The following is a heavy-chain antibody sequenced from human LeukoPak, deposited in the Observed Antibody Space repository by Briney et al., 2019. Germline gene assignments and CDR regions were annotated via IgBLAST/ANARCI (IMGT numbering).Heavy chain of an antibody. CDR3: AKEDGGHLVGATDY. J-gene: IGHJ4*02. D-gene: IGHD1-26*01. V-gene: IGHV3-30*02. Sequence: TGGSLRLSCAASGFTFSSYGMHWVRQAPGKGLEWVAFIRYDGSNKYYADSVKGRFTISRDNSKNTLYLQMNSLRAEDTAVYYCAKEDGGHLVGATDYWGQGTLVTVTS. CDR1: GFTFSSYG. CDR2: IRYDGSNK.